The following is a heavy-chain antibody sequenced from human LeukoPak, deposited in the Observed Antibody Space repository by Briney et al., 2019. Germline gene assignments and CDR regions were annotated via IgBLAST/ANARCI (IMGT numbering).Heavy chain of an antibody. V-gene: IGHV3-23*01. CDR2: ITGSCGST. CDR1: GFTFDNFS. Sequence: GGSLRLSCAPSGFTFDNFSMTWVRQAPAKGLEGVSEITGSCGSTYYADSLKGRFTISRDNSKNTLYLQMNSLRAEDTAIYSCARELFDFDYWGQGTLVTVSS. D-gene: IGHD3-10*01. J-gene: IGHJ4*02. CDR3: ARELFDFDY.